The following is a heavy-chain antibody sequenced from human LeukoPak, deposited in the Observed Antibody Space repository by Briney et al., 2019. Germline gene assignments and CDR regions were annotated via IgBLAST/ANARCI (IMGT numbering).Heavy chain of an antibody. D-gene: IGHD6-13*01. J-gene: IGHJ4*02. CDR2: FDPEDGET. V-gene: IGHV1-24*01. CDR1: GYTLTELS. Sequence: ASVKVSCKVSGYTLTELSMHWVRQAPGKGLEWMGGFDPEDGETIYAQKFQGRVTMTEDTSTDTAYMELSSLRSEDTAVYYCATEGIAAAGGVPHFDYWGQGTLVTVSS. CDR3: ATEGIAAAGGVPHFDY.